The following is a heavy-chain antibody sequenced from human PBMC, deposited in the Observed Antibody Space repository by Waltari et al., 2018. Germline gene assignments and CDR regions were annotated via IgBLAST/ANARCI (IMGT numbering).Heavy chain of an antibody. Sequence: EVQLVESGGGLVQPGRSLRLSCAASGFTFDDYAMHWVRQAPGKGLEGVSGISWKSGSIGYAESVKGRVTSARDNAKNSLYLQMNSLRAEDMALDYGAKDREGGFDYWGQGTLGTVSS. CDR3: AKDREGGFDY. J-gene: IGHJ4*02. V-gene: IGHV3-9*03. CDR1: GFTFDDYA. CDR2: ISWKSGSI. D-gene: IGHD3-16*01.